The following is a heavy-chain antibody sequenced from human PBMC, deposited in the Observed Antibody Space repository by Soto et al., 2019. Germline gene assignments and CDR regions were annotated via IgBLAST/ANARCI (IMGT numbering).Heavy chain of an antibody. J-gene: IGHJ4*02. D-gene: IGHD2-21*02. Sequence: SVKVSCKASGGTFSRYGINWVRQAPGQGLEWMGGIIPIFPKANYAQKYQGRLTITADESTGTAYMELSSLRSEDTAVYYCARDRATVVTPVGYFDYWGQGTLVTVSS. CDR2: IIPIFPKA. V-gene: IGHV1-69*13. CDR1: GGTFSRYG. CDR3: ARDRATVVTPVGYFDY.